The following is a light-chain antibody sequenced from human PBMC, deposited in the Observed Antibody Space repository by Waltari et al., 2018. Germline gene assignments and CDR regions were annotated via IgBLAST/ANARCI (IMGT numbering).Light chain of an antibody. V-gene: IGLV2-14*03. CDR3: CSFTSSTTGI. CDR1: SSDSGGFTY. Sequence: SALTQPDSVSGSPGQSITISCSGISSDSGGFTYVSWSQQHPGEAPKVIIYDATNRPSGVSNRFSGSKSGSSASLTISGLQPEDEADYYCCSFTSSTTGIFGGGTKLTVL. J-gene: IGLJ2*01. CDR2: DAT.